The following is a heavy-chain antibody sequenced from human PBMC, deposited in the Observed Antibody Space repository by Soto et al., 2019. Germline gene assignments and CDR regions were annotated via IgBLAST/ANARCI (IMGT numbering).Heavy chain of an antibody. V-gene: IGHV3-11*01. J-gene: IGHJ4*02. D-gene: IGHD2-2*01. CDR2: ITTDGTVT. CDR3: ATVGSGSIGSCYFDYFDL. Sequence: QMQLVESGGGLVKPGGSLRLSCAASDFTFSDYLMSWIRQTPGRGLEWISYITTDGTVTSYADSVKGRFTISRDNDKNTLYLQMNRMRADDTALDYCATVGSGSIGSCYFDYFDLWGQVTRGTVAS. CDR1: DFTFSDYL.